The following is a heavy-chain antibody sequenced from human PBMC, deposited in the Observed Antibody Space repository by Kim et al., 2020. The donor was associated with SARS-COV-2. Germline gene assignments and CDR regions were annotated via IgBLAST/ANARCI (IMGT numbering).Heavy chain of an antibody. CDR3: AKTGRGFDY. V-gene: IGHV3-30*18. CDR2: ITSDGSNK. J-gene: IGHJ4*02. CDR1: GFTFSTYG. Sequence: GGSLRLSCAASGFTFSTYGIHWVHQAPGKGLEWVAVITSDGSNKYYADSVKGRFTISRDNSKNTLYLQMNSLKPEDTAVYYCAKTGRGFDYWGQGTLVTVSS. D-gene: IGHD1-26*01.